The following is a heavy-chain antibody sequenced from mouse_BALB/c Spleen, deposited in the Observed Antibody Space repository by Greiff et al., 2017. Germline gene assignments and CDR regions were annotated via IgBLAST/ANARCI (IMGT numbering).Heavy chain of an antibody. CDR3: AREGGSYAIDY. CDR2: IWGDGST. V-gene: IGHV2-6-7*01. CDR1: GFSLTGYG. J-gene: IGHJ4*01. Sequence: QVQLKESGPGLVAPSQSLSITCTVSGFSLTGYGVNWVRQPPGKGLEWLGMIWGDGSTDYNSALKSRLSISKDNSKSQVFLKMHSLQTDDTARYYCAREGGSYAIDYWGQGTSVTVSS.